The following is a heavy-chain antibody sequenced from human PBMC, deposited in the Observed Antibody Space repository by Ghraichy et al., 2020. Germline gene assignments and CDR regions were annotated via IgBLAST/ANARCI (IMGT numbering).Heavy chain of an antibody. CDR3: ARHAMPYFLVATVLFDY. CDR2: IYYSGST. J-gene: IGHJ4*02. D-gene: IGHD5-12*01. CDR1: GGSISSSSYY. V-gene: IGHV4-39*01. Sequence: SQTLSLPCTVSGGSISSSSYYWGWIRQPPGKGLEWIGSIYYSGSTYYNPSLKSRVTISVDTSKNQFSLKLSSVTAADTAVYYCARHAMPYFLVATVLFDYWGQGTLVTVSS.